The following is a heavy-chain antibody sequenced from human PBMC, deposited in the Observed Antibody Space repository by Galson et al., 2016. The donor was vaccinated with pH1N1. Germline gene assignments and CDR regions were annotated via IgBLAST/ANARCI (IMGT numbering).Heavy chain of an antibody. J-gene: IGHJ4*02. CDR1: GFTFSSYA. Sequence: SLRLSCAASGFTFSSYAMSWVRQAPGKGLEWVSAIIGSGGSTCYADSVKGRFTISRDNSKNTLYLQMNSLRAEDTAVYYCAKDVLARVPAAYFDYWGQGTLVTVSS. D-gene: IGHD2-2*01. V-gene: IGHV3-23*01. CDR3: AKDVLARVPAAYFDY. CDR2: IIGSGGST.